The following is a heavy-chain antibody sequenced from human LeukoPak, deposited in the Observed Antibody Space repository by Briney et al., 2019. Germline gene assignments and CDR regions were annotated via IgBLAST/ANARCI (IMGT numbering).Heavy chain of an antibody. CDR1: GGSISTTNYY. Sequence: SETLSLTCTVSGGSISTTNYYWGWIRQSPGKGLEWFGCVYYSGSTYYNPSLKSRVTISVDTSQNQFSLKLSSVTAADTAVYYCARDGVDYYDSSGYYMGGFDYWGQGTLVTVSS. CDR3: ARDGVDYYDSSGYYMGGFDY. D-gene: IGHD3-22*01. V-gene: IGHV4-39*07. J-gene: IGHJ4*02. CDR2: VYYSGST.